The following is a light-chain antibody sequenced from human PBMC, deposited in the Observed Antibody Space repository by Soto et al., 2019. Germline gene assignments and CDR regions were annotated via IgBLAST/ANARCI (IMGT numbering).Light chain of an antibody. Sequence: EIQMTQSPSTLSVSAGERATITCRASQGVSSYLAWYQQKPGQAPKLLISAASTMQSGVPSRFSGSGSGTDFTLTISSLQPEDVAIYYCQKYNSAPWTFGQGTKVEIK. CDR2: AAS. V-gene: IGKV1-27*01. J-gene: IGKJ1*01. CDR3: QKYNSAPWT. CDR1: QGVSSY.